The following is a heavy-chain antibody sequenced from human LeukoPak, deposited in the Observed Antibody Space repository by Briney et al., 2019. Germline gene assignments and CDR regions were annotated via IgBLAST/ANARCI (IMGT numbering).Heavy chain of an antibody. CDR3: ARDRATTMFDY. V-gene: IGHV3-74*01. Sequence: GGSLRLSCAASGFTFSNYWMHWVRQAPGKGLVWVSRINSDGSSTTYADSVKGRFTISRDNAKNTLYLQMNSLRADDTAVYYCARDRATTMFDYWAQGTLVTVS. CDR1: GFTFSNYW. J-gene: IGHJ4*02. D-gene: IGHD5-24*01. CDR2: INSDGSST.